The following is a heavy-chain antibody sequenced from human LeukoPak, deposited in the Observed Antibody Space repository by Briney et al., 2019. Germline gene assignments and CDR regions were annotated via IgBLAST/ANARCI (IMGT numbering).Heavy chain of an antibody. CDR1: GYTFTSYA. V-gene: IGHV1-3*01. D-gene: IGHD4-17*01. CDR2: IDAGNGKT. J-gene: IGHJ4*02. CDR3: ARARWTSTTTTYYLDH. Sequence: GASVKVSCEASGYTFTSYAIHWVRQDPGQRLEWMGWIDAGNGKTKYSQNFQGRVTITRDTSATTAYMDLSSLRSEDTAVYYCARARWTSTTTTYYLDHWGQGTLVTVSS.